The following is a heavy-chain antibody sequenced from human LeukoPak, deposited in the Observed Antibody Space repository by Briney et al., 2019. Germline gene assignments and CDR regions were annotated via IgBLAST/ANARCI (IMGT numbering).Heavy chain of an antibody. Sequence: GGSLRLSCAASGFTFSSYAMSWVRQAPGKGLEWVSTISGGGGSTYYSDSVKGRFTISRDNSKNTLYLQMNSLRAEDTAVYYCARDGMATVVDYWGQGTLVTVSS. CDR3: ARDGMATVVDY. D-gene: IGHD5-24*01. V-gene: IGHV3-23*01. J-gene: IGHJ4*02. CDR2: ISGGGGST. CDR1: GFTFSSYA.